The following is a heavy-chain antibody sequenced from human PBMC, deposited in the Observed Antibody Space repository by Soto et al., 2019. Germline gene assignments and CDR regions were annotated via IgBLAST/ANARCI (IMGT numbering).Heavy chain of an antibody. V-gene: IGHV3-23*01. CDR1: GFTFSTYA. J-gene: IGHJ4*02. D-gene: IGHD3-22*01. CDR2: ISAGGGSI. Sequence: LRLSCAASGFTFSTYAMTWVRQAPGKGLEWVSVISAGGGSIYYADSVKGRFTISRDNSKNTLYLQMESLRAEDTAVYYCAKRGDYYDSSGFPDDWGQGTLVTVSS. CDR3: AKRGDYYDSSGFPDD.